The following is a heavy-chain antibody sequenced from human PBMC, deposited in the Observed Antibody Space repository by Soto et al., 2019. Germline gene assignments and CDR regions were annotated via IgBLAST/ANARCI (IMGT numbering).Heavy chain of an antibody. J-gene: IGHJ4*02. D-gene: IGHD3-22*01. V-gene: IGHV1-46*01. Sequence: ASVKVSCKASGYTFTSQNMHWVRQAPGQGLEWMGVINPSIGTTTYAQKFQDRVTMTSDTSTSSVYMEVSSLRSEDTAVYYCARILSTSGYYRMTFDYWGQGTLVTVSS. CDR1: GYTFTSQN. CDR2: INPSIGTT. CDR3: ARILSTSGYYRMTFDY.